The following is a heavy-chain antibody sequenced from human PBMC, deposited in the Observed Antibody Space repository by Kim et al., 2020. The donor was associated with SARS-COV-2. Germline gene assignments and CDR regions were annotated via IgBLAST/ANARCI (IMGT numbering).Heavy chain of an antibody. D-gene: IGHD1-26*01. J-gene: IGHJ4*02. CDR3: ARQGMATNFDY. CDR1: GGSISSSSYY. Sequence: SETLSLTCTVSGGSISSSSYYWGWIRQPPGKGLEWIGSIYYSGSTYYNPSLKSRVTISVDTSKNQFSLKLSSVTAADTAVYYCARQGMATNFDYWGQGTLVTVSS. CDR2: IYYSGST. V-gene: IGHV4-39*01.